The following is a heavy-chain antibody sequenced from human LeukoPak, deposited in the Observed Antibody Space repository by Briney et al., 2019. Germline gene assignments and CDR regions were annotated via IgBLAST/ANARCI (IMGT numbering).Heavy chain of an antibody. V-gene: IGHV3-53*01. CDR3: ARDSMVVY. Sequence: PGGSLRLSCAASGFTFSSYAMSWVRQAPGKGLEWVSVIYSGGSTYYADSVKGRFTISRDNSKNTLYLQMNSLRAEDTAVYYCARDSMVVYWGQGTLVTVSS. CDR1: GFTFSSYA. CDR2: IYSGGST. J-gene: IGHJ4*02. D-gene: IGHD2-15*01.